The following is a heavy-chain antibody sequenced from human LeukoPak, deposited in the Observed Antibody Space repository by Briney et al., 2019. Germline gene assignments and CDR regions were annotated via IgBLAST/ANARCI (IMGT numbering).Heavy chain of an antibody. Sequence: GGSLRLSCAASGFTFSSYSMNWVRQATGKGLEWVSYMSSSSSTIYYADSVKGRFTISRDNAKNSLYLQMNSLRAEDTAVYYCARDAVGIYRIIDYWGQGTLVTVSS. CDR2: MSSSSSTI. V-gene: IGHV3-48*04. CDR3: ARDAVGIYRIIDY. D-gene: IGHD6-13*01. J-gene: IGHJ4*02. CDR1: GFTFSSYS.